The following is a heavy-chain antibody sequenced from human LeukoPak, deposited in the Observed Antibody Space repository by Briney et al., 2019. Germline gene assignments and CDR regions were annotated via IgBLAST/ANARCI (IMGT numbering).Heavy chain of an antibody. CDR3: ARSRDGYNLDY. CDR1: GGSISSHY. V-gene: IGHV4-59*11. CDR2: IYYSGST. Sequence: PSETLSLTCTVSGGSISSHYWSWIRQPPGKGLEWIGYIYYSGSTNYNPSLKSRVTISVDTSKNQFSLKLSSVTAADTAVYYCARSRDGYNLDYWGQGTLVTVSS. D-gene: IGHD5-24*01. J-gene: IGHJ4*02.